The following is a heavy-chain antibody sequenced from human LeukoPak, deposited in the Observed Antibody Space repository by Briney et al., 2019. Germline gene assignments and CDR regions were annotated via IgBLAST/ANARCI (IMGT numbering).Heavy chain of an antibody. Sequence: GESLKISCEASGYTFTNYWIGWVRQMPGKGLEWMGIIYPDDSDTKYSPSFQGQVTISADKSISTAYLQWSSLKAADTAMYYCARLDTAMVYYMDVWGKGTTVTVSS. V-gene: IGHV5-51*01. CDR1: GYTFTNYW. CDR3: ARLDTAMVYYMDV. D-gene: IGHD5-18*01. J-gene: IGHJ6*03. CDR2: IYPDDSDT.